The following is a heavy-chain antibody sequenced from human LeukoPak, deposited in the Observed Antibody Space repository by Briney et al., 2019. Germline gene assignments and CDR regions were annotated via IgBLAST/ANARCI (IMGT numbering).Heavy chain of an antibody. J-gene: IGHJ3*02. CDR2: IYYSGST. D-gene: IGHD2-2*01. V-gene: IGHV4-59*08. CDR3: ARRQYCTSSRCFLAFDI. Sequence: SETLSLTCAVSGGSINSYYWGWIRQPPGKGLEWIGYIYYSGSTNYNPSLKSRVTISADTSKNEFSLRLSSVTAADTAVYYCARRQYCTSSRCFLAFDIWGQGTMVTVSP. CDR1: GGSINSYY.